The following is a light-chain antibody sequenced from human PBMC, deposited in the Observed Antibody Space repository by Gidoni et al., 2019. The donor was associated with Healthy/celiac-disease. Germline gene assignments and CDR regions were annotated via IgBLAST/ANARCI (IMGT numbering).Light chain of an antibody. V-gene: IGKV3-11*01. CDR1: QSVGNY. CDR2: GAS. CDR3: QQRTNWPPTWT. Sequence: ELVLTQSPPTLSLSPGERATRSCRASQSVGNYLAWYQQKPGQSPRLLIDGASNRATGIPARFSGSGSGTDFTLTISSLEPEDFAVYYCQQRTNWPPTWTFGQGTKVEIK. J-gene: IGKJ1*01.